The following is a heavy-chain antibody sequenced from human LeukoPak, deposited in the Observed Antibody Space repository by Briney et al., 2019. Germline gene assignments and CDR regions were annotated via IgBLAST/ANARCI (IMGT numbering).Heavy chain of an antibody. D-gene: IGHD2-2*01. CDR2: IYPGDSDT. CDR1: GYSFTSYW. J-gene: IGHJ3*02. CDR3: ARQHCSSTSCYDAFDX. V-gene: IGHV5-51*01. Sequence: GESLKISCKGSGYSFTSYWIGWVRQMPGKGLEWMGIIYPGDSDTRYSPSFQGQVTISADKSISTAYLQWSSLKASDTAMYYCARQHCSSTSCYDAFDXXXQGTMVTVSS.